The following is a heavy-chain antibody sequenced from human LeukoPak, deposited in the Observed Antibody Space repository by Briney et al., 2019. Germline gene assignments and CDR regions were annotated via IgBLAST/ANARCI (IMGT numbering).Heavy chain of an antibody. CDR2: IYYSGST. J-gene: IGHJ4*02. CDR3: ARRDSSGYYGH. D-gene: IGHD3-22*01. V-gene: IGHV4-59*08. Sequence: SETLSLTCTVSGASISSCYWSWIRQPPGKGLEWIGYIYYSGSTNYNPSLRSRVTILPDTSKNQFTLNLSSVTAADTALYYCARRDSSGYYGHWGQGTLVTVSS. CDR1: GASISSCY.